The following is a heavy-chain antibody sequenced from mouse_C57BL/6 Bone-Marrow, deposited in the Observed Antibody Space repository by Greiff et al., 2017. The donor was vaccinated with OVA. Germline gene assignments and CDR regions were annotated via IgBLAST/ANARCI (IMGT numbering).Heavy chain of an antibody. CDR1: GYTFTDYY. CDR2: IYPGSGNT. V-gene: IGHV1-76*01. Sequence: VQLQQSGAELVRPGASVKLSCKASGYTFTDYYINWVKQRPGQGLEWIARIYPGSGNTYYNEKFKGKATLTAEKSSSTAYMQLSSLTSEDSAVYFCARREGGSSPYVWGTGTTVTVSS. D-gene: IGHD1-1*01. J-gene: IGHJ1*03. CDR3: ARREGGSSPYV.